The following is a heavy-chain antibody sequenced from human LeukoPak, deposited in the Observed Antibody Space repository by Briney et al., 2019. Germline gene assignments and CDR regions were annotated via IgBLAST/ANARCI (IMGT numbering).Heavy chain of an antibody. CDR3: ARSPRPYSSSWYRPLDY. CDR1: GFTFSSYG. CDR2: IRYDGSNK. D-gene: IGHD6-13*01. J-gene: IGHJ4*02. Sequence: GGSLRLSCAASGFTFSSYGMHWVRQAPGKGLEWVAFIRYDGSNKYYADSVKGRFTISRGNSKNTLYLQMNSLRAEDTAVYYCARSPRPYSSSWYRPLDYWGQGTLVTVSS. V-gene: IGHV3-30*02.